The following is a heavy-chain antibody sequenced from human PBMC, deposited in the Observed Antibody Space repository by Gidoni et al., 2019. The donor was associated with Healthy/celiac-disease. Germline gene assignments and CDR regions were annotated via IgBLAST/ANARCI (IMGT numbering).Heavy chain of an antibody. CDR2: ISAYNGNT. CDR3: ARDCSSTSCYRE. V-gene: IGHV1-18*01. Sequence: LEWMGWISAYNGNTNYAQKLQGRVTMTTDTSTSTAYMELRSLRSDDTAVYYCARDCSSTSCYREWGQGTLVTVSS. J-gene: IGHJ4*02. D-gene: IGHD2-2*02.